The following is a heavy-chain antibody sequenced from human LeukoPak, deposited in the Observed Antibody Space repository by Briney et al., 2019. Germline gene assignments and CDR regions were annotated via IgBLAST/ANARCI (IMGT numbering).Heavy chain of an antibody. CDR2: IYHSGST. V-gene: IGHV4-30-2*01. CDR3: ARRKMSWNYAGAFDI. D-gene: IGHD1-7*01. CDR1: GGSISSGGYY. J-gene: IGHJ3*02. Sequence: PSETLSLTCTVSGGSISSGGYYWSWIRQPPGKGLEWIGYIYHSGSTYYNPSLKSRVTISVDTSKNQFSLKLSSVTAADTAVYYCARRKMSWNYAGAFDIWGQGTMVTVSS.